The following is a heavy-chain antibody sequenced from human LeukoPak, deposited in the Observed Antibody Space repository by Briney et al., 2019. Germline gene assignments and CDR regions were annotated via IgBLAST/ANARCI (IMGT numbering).Heavy chain of an antibody. CDR2: MNPNSGNT. Sequence: ASVKVSCKASGYTFTSYDINWLRQATGQGLEWMGWMNPNSGNTGYAQKFQGRVTMTRNTSISTAYMELSSLRSEDTAVYYCARGDYGDYGTVYWGQGTLVTVSS. CDR3: ARGDYGDYGTVY. J-gene: IGHJ4*02. D-gene: IGHD4-17*01. V-gene: IGHV1-8*01. CDR1: GYTFTSYD.